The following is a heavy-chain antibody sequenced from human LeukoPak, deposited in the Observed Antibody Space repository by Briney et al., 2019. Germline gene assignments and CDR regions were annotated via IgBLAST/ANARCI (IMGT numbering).Heavy chain of an antibody. J-gene: IGHJ6*02. CDR1: GFTFDDYG. Sequence: GGSLRLSCAASGFTFDDYGMSWVRQAPGKGLEWVSGINWNGGSTGYADSVKGRFTISRDTAKHSLYLQMNSLRAEDTALYHCARGVLQLGYYYGMDVWGQGTTVTVSS. CDR2: INWNGGST. V-gene: IGHV3-20*01. CDR3: ARGVLQLGYYYGMDV. D-gene: IGHD1-1*01.